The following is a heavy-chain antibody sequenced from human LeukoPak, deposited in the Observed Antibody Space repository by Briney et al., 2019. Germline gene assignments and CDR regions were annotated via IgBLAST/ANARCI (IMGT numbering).Heavy chain of an antibody. J-gene: IGHJ6*02. V-gene: IGHV3-23*01. Sequence: GGSLRLSCAASGFTFSSYAMSWVPQAPGKGLEGGSAISGSGGNTYYADSVKGRFTISRDNSKNTLYLQMNSLRAEDTAVYYCAKSVAVAGSYYYGMDVWGQGTTVTVSS. CDR3: AKSVAVAGSYYYGMDV. CDR2: ISGSGGNT. CDR1: GFTFSSYA. D-gene: IGHD6-19*01.